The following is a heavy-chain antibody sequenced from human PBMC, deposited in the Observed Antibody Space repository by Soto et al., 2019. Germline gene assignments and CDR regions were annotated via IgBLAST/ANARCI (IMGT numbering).Heavy chain of an antibody. V-gene: IGHV4-34*01. CDR2: INHSGST. CDR1: GGSFSGYY. CDR3: VRGPRYCSGGSCYSWVAPHYYYYMDV. Sequence: QVQLQQWGAGLLKPSETLSLTCAVYGGSFSGYYWSWIRQPPGKGLEWIGEINHSGSTNYNPSPKRRVTISVDTSKNQFSLRLSSVTAADTAVYYCVRGPRYCSGGSCYSWVAPHYYYYMDVWGKGTTVTVSS. D-gene: IGHD2-15*01. J-gene: IGHJ6*03.